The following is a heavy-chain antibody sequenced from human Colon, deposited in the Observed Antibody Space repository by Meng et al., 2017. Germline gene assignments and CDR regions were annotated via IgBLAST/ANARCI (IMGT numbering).Heavy chain of an antibody. CDR1: GATINSGGYF. D-gene: IGHD2-2*01. CDR3: ARQVGKYWYFDV. Sequence: QVQLQASGPGLVKPSQTLSLTCTVSGATINSGGYFWTWIRQLPGKGLEWIGYIDDSGTTKYNPSLKNSLTISRDTSKNEFSLKLGSVTAADTAVYYCARQVGKYWYFDVWGRGTLVTVSS. V-gene: IGHV4-31*01. J-gene: IGHJ2*01. CDR2: IDDSGTT.